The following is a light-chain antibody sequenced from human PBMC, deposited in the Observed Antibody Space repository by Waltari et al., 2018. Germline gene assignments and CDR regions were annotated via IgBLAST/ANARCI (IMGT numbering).Light chain of an antibody. CDR3: QQSYSPLT. V-gene: IGKV1-39*01. CDR1: QSISTY. CDR2: AAS. Sequence: DFQMTQSPSSLSASVGDRVTITCRASQSISTYLNWYQQKPGKAHNLLIYAASSLQSGVPSRFSGSGYGTDFTLTISSLQPEDFATYYCQQSYSPLTFGGGTKVEIK. J-gene: IGKJ4*01.